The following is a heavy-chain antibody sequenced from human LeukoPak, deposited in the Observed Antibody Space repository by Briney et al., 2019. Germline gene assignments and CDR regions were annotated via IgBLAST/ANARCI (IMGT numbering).Heavy chain of an antibody. V-gene: IGHV1-18*01. Sequence: APVKVSCKASGYTFTSYGISWVRQAPGQGLEWMGWISAYNGNTNYAQKLQGRVTMTTDTSTSTAYMELRSLRSEDTAVYYCARGPRRITMVRGVSYYFDYWGQGTLVTVSS. CDR2: ISAYNGNT. CDR3: ARGPRRITMVRGVSYYFDY. CDR1: GYTFTSYG. J-gene: IGHJ4*02. D-gene: IGHD3-10*01.